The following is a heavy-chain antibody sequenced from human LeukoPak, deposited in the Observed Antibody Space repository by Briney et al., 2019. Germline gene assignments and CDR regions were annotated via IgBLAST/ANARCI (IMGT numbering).Heavy chain of an antibody. V-gene: IGHV1-2*02. CDR3: ARGQSLNDY. CDR2: INPNSGGA. J-gene: IGHJ4*02. Sequence: ASVTASFKASGYTFTEYYMHWVRQAPGQGLEWMGWINPNSGGANYAENFQGRVTMTRDTSISTAYMELSSLRYDDTALYYCARGQSLNDYWGQGTLVTVSS. CDR1: GYTFTEYY.